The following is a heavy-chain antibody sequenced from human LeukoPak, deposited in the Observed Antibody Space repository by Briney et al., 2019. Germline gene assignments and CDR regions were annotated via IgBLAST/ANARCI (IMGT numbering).Heavy chain of an antibody. D-gene: IGHD1-1*01. CDR3: ARDAGSGSSSHRYYYYFYAMDV. J-gene: IGHJ6*02. CDR2: TYYRSKWYN. V-gene: IGHV6-1*01. CDR1: GDSVSSNSAA. Sequence: SQTLSLTCAISGDSVSSNSAAWNWIRQSPSRGLEWLGRTYYRSKWYNDYAVSVKSRITINPDTSKNQFSLQLNSVTPEDTAVYYCARDAGSGSSSHRYYYYFYAMDVWGQGTTVTVSS.